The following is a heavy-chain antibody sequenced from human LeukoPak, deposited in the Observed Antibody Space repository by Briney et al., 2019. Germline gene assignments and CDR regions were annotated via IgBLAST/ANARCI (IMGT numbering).Heavy chain of an antibody. CDR1: GFTFSSYE. Sequence: PGGSLRLSCAASGFTFSSYEMNWVRQAPGKGLEWVSYISSSGSTIYYADSVKGRFTISRDNAKNTLYLQMNSLRAEDTAVYYCAKDEGQLLFAHWGQGTLVTVSS. D-gene: IGHD2-2*01. CDR3: AKDEGQLLFAH. CDR2: ISSSGSTI. V-gene: IGHV3-48*03. J-gene: IGHJ4*02.